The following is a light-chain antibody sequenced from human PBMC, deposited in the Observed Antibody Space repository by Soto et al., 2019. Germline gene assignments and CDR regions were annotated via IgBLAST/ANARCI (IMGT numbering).Light chain of an antibody. J-gene: IGKJ1*01. Sequence: EIVLTQSPGTLSLSPGERATLSCRASQSFSGTYLAWYQQKPGQAPRLLIYGASSRATGIPDRFSGSGSGTDFTFTISRLEPEDFAVYYCQQYGSARTFGQGTKVEIK. CDR3: QQYGSART. CDR1: QSFSGTY. CDR2: GAS. V-gene: IGKV3-20*01.